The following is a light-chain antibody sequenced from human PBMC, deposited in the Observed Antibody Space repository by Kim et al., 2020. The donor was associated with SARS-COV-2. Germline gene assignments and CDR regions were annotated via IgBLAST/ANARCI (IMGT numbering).Light chain of an antibody. J-gene: IGKJ4*01. Sequence: SPGERATLTCRASQSVSSYLAWYQQNPGQAPRLLIYDASNRATGIPARFSGSGSGTDFTLTISSLEPEDFAVYYCQQRSNWPPGTFGGGTKVDIK. CDR3: QQRSNWPPGT. V-gene: IGKV3-11*01. CDR2: DAS. CDR1: QSVSSY.